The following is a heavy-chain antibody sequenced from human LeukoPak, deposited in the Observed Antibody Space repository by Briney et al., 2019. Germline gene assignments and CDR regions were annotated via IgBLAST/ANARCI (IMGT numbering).Heavy chain of an antibody. D-gene: IGHD2/OR15-2a*01. J-gene: IGHJ5*01. CDR1: GYIFTNYY. CDR2: INTDGGVT. CDR3: AKAADEILLKGLFDS. V-gene: IGHV1-46*01. Sequence: ASVKVSCKASGYIFTNYYIHWVRQAPGQGLEWMGLINTDGGVTSYAEKFQGRVTVTRDTSTSTVYMELSSLRSVDTAVYYCAKAADEILLKGLFDSWGQGTLVTVSS.